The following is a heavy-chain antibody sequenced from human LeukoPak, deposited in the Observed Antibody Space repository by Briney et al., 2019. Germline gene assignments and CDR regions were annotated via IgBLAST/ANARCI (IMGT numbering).Heavy chain of an antibody. Sequence: ASVKVSCKASGYTFTSYAMNWVRQAPGQGLEWMGWINTNTGNPTYAQGFTGRFVFSLDTSVSTAYLQISSLKAEDTAVYYCARVDNDIVASFDAFDIWGQGTMVTVSS. CDR1: GYTFTSYA. J-gene: IGHJ3*02. V-gene: IGHV7-4-1*02. CDR3: ARVDNDIVASFDAFDI. CDR2: INTNTGNP. D-gene: IGHD5-12*01.